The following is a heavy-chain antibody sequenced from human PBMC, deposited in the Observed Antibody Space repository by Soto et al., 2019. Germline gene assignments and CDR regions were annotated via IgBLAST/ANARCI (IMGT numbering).Heavy chain of an antibody. V-gene: IGHV2-5*02. Sequence: QITLKESGPTRVEPTQTLTLTCTFSGFSLSTSGVGVGWIRQPPGKALEWLGLIYWDDDKRYSPSLKTRLTITKDTSTNQVVLTMTDMDPVDTAIYYCAHRSVYSGSYWDGGYFDYWGQGALVTISS. CDR1: GFSLSTSGVG. CDR2: IYWDDDK. J-gene: IGHJ4*02. D-gene: IGHD1-26*01. CDR3: AHRSVYSGSYWDGGYFDY.